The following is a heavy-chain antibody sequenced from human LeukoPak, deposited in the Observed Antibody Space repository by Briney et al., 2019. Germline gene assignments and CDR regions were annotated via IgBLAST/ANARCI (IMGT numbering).Heavy chain of an antibody. Sequence: GGSLRLSCAASGFTFSSYGMHWVRQAPGKWLEWVAFIRYDGSNKYYADSVKGRFTISRDNSKNTLYLQMNSLRAEDTAVYYCAKDRLPYGRGPDYWGQGTLVTVSS. CDR1: GFTFSSYG. J-gene: IGHJ4*02. V-gene: IGHV3-30*02. CDR2: IRYDGSNK. CDR3: AKDRLPYGRGPDY. D-gene: IGHD4-17*01.